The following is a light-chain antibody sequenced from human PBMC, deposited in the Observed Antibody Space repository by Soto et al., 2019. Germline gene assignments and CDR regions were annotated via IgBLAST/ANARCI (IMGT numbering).Light chain of an antibody. CDR2: WAS. CDR3: QQYYSTPRT. J-gene: IGKJ1*01. CDR1: QSVLYSSNNKNY. V-gene: IGKV4-1*01. Sequence: DIVMTQSPDSLAVSLVERATINCKSSQSVLYSSNNKNYLAWYQQKPGQPPKLLIYWASTRESGVPDRFSGSGSGTDFTLTISSLQAEDVAVYYCQQYYSTPRTFGQGT.